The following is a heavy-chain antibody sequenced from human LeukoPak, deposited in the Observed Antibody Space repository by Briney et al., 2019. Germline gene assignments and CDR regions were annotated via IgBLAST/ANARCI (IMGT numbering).Heavy chain of an antibody. CDR1: GFTFSRNG. CDR2: IKRDESEK. Sequence: GGSLRLSCTASGFTFSRNGMHWVRQAPGKGLEWVAFIKRDESEKWYLNSVRGRFTISRDNSKNTLCLHMNSLSAEDTAVYYCVKDVLFAVGDAFDIWGQGTMVTVSS. CDR3: VKDVLFAVGDAFDI. J-gene: IGHJ3*02. V-gene: IGHV3-30*02. D-gene: IGHD3-10*02.